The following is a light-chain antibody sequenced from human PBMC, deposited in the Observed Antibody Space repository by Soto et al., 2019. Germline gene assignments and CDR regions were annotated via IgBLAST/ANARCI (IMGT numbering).Light chain of an antibody. J-gene: IGKJ4*01. Sequence: EVVLTQSPCTLSLSPGDRATLSCRTSQSVSSNYLAWYQQKPGQAPRLLIYGASSRATGIPDRFSGSGSGTDFTLTISRLEPEDFAVYYCQRYGTSLPLTFGGGTKVDI. V-gene: IGKV3-20*01. CDR2: GAS. CDR3: QRYGTSLPLT. CDR1: QSVSSNY.